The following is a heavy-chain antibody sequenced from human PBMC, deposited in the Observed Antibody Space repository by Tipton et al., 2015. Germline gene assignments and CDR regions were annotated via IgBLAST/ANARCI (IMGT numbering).Heavy chain of an antibody. CDR1: GGSVTSGSYY. D-gene: IGHD4-17*01. Sequence: TLSLTCTVSGGSVTSGSYYWSWIRQPPGKGLEWIGSFFHRGNTFHNPSLRSRVIISVDTSKNRFSLTVTSVTAADTAVYYCARSRYTVTPDSWGQGTLVTVSS. V-gene: IGHV4-39*07. CDR2: FFHRGNT. CDR3: ARSRYTVTPDS. J-gene: IGHJ4*02.